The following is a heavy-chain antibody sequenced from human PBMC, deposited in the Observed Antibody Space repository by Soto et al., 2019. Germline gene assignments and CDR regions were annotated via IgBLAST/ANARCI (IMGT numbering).Heavy chain of an antibody. CDR1: GFTFKNAW. CDR2: IESNSDGGTT. D-gene: IGHD2-15*01. Sequence: GGSLRLSCAASGFTFKNAWMSWVRQAPGRGLEWVGRIESNSDGGTTDYAAPVKGRFTISRDDSKNTLYLQMNSLKTGDTAAYYCSKENCNGTSWWYYGVYCSRGNRGTVS. CDR3: SKENCNGTSWWYYGVY. J-gene: IGHJ4*02. V-gene: IGHV3-15*04.